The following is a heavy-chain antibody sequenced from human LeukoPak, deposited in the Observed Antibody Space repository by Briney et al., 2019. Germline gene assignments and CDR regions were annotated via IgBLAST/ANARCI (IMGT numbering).Heavy chain of an antibody. CDR3: AKKSCSSTSCYAFDI. J-gene: IGHJ3*02. Sequence: LSETLSLTCTVSGGSISSGDYYWSWIRQPPGKGLEWIGYIYYSGSTYYNPSLKSRVTISVDTSKNQFSLKLSSVTAADTAVYYCAKKSCSSTSCYAFDIWGQGTMVTVSS. CDR1: GGSISSGDYY. V-gene: IGHV4-30-4*08. CDR2: IYYSGST. D-gene: IGHD2-2*01.